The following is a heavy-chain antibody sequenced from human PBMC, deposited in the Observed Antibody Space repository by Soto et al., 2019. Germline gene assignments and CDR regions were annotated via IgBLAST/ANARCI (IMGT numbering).Heavy chain of an antibody. V-gene: IGHV1-3*01. CDR1: GFTFSDNL. CDR3: ASDIQSVGPRANDAFDV. Sequence: QVQLVQAGAELKKPGASVNISCTASGFTFSDNLINWVRQVPGPGLEWMGWLNPDTGNTRYSETFQGRVTISRHPSASIAYLELSGLQNEDTALYFCASDIQSVGPRANDAFDVWGQGTMITVSS. CDR2: LNPDTGNT. D-gene: IGHD5-18*01. J-gene: IGHJ3*01.